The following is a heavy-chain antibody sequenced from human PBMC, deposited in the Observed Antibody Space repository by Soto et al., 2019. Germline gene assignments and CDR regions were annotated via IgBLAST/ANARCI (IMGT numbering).Heavy chain of an antibody. CDR3: ARLTSGWYSY. V-gene: IGHV4-59*08. D-gene: IGHD6-19*01. J-gene: IGHJ4*02. Sequence: SETLSLTCTVSGGSISAYYWSWIRQPPGKGLEWIGYIHHSGSTNYNPSLRSRVTISVDTSKNQFFLNLSSVTVEDTAVYYCARLTSGWYSYWGPGTLVTVSS. CDR2: IHHSGST. CDR1: GGSISAYY.